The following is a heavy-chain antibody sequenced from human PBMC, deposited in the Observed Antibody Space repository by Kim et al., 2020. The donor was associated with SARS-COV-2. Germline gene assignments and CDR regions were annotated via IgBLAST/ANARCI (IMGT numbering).Heavy chain of an antibody. D-gene: IGHD1-26*01. V-gene: IGHV4-34*01. CDR2: INHSGST. J-gene: IGHJ4*02. CDR3: ARGSVRVVGATAHFDY. CDR1: GGSFSGYY. Sequence: SETLSLTCAVYGGSFSGYYWSWIRQPPGKGLEWIGEINHSGSTNYNPSLKSRVTISVDTSKNQFSLKLSSVTAADTAVYYCARGSVRVVGATAHFDYWGQGTLVTVSS.